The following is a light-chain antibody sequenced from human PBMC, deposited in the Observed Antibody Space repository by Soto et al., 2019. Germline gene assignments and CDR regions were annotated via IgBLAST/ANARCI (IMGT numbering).Light chain of an antibody. J-gene: IGLJ2*01. V-gene: IGLV1-47*01. Sequence: QSVLTQPPSASGTPGQRVTISCSGSSSNIGNNYVNWYQQLPGTAPKLLIYRNDQRPSGVPDRISGSKSGTSASLAISGLRSEDEAEYYCAVWDDSLRGVLFGGGTKLTVL. CDR1: SSNIGNNY. CDR2: RND. CDR3: AVWDDSLRGVL.